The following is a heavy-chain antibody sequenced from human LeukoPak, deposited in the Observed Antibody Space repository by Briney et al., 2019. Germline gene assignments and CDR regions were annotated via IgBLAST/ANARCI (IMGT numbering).Heavy chain of an antibody. Sequence: SETLSLTCTVSGGSISSYYWSWIRQPPGKGLEWIGYIYYSGSTNYNPSLKSRVTVSVDTSKNQFSLKLSSVTAADTAVYYCARPQYRYWYFDLWGRGTLVTVSS. V-gene: IGHV4-59*01. CDR2: IYYSGST. CDR3: ARPQYRYWYFDL. J-gene: IGHJ2*01. D-gene: IGHD3-16*02. CDR1: GGSISSYY.